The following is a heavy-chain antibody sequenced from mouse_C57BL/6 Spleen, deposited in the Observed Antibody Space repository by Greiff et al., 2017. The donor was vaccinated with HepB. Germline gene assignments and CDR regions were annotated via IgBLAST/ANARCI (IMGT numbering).Heavy chain of an antibody. CDR2: IYPRSGNT. CDR1: GYTFTSYG. V-gene: IGHV1-81*01. CDR3: ARSLYYGSSYDAMDY. D-gene: IGHD1-1*01. J-gene: IGHJ4*01. Sequence: QVQLQQSGAELARPGASVKLSCKASGYTFTSYGISWVKQRTGQGLEWIGEIYPRSGNTYYNEKFKGKATLTADKSSSTAYMELRSLTSEDSAVCFCARSLYYGSSYDAMDYWGQGTSVTVSS.